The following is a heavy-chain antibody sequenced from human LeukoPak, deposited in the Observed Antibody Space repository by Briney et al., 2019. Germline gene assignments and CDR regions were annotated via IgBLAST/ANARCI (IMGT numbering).Heavy chain of an antibody. CDR1: GYTFTGYY. CDR2: INPNSGGT. J-gene: IGHJ3*02. V-gene: IGHV1-2*02. Sequence: GASVKVSCKASGYTFTGYYMHWVRQAPGQGLEWMGWINPNSGGTNYAQKFQGGVTMTRDTSISTAYMELSRLRSDDTAVYYCARESPPYCSGGSCYSLAAFDIWGQGTMVTVSS. CDR3: ARESPPYCSGGSCYSLAAFDI. D-gene: IGHD2-15*01.